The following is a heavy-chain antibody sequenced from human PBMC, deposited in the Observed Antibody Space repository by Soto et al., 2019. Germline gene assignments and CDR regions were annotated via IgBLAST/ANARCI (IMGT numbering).Heavy chain of an antibody. V-gene: IGHV3-9*01. CDR2: ISWNSGSI. J-gene: IGHJ6*02. Sequence: EVQLVESGGGLVQPGRSLRLSCAASGFTFDDYAMHWVRQAPGKGLEWVSGISWNSGSIGYADSVKGRFTISRGNSKNSLYLQMKSLRAEDTALYYCAKDMWGKRLARYYGMDVWGQGTTVTVSS. CDR1: GFTFDDYA. D-gene: IGHD6-25*01. CDR3: AKDMWGKRLARYYGMDV.